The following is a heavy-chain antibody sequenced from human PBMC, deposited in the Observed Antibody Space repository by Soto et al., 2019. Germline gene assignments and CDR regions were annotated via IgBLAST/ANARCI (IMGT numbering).Heavy chain of an antibody. Sequence: EVQMVESGGGLVQPGGSLRLSCAASGFTFSSYWMHWVRQAPGEGLVWVSRISGDGRTATYADSVKGRFTISRDNAENTLYLQLNSLRAEDTDIYYYVRLRGDSMVTYGVGVLGRGTTVTVSS. CDR2: ISGDGRTA. CDR1: GFTFSSYW. J-gene: IGHJ6*02. D-gene: IGHD2-21*01. V-gene: IGHV3-74*03. CDR3: VRLRGDSMVTYGVGV.